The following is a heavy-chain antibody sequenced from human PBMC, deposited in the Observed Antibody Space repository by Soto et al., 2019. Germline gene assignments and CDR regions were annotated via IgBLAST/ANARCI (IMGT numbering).Heavy chain of an antibody. Sequence: GGSLRLSCAASGFTFSSYAMHWVRQAPGKGLEWVAVISYDGSNKYYADSVKGRFTTPRDNTKKTLYRKMNSLRAEDTAVNYCAPIKEGYSGNKGSRDYWGQGTRVTVSS. V-gene: IGHV3-30-3*01. CDR3: APIKEGYSGNKGSRDY. CDR1: GFTFSSYA. J-gene: IGHJ4*02. D-gene: IGHD5-12*01. CDR2: ISYDGSNK.